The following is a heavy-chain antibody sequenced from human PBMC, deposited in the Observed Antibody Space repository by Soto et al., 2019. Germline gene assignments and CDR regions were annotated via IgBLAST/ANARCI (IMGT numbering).Heavy chain of an antibody. CDR3: ARGHSTDCSNGVCSFFYNHEMDV. D-gene: IGHD2-8*01. J-gene: IGHJ6*02. Sequence: ASVKVSCKASGYSFTDYHIHWVRQAPGQGLEWLGRINPKSGGTSTAQKFQGWVTMTKDRSISTVYMELTRLRSDDTAVYFCARGHSTDCSNGVCSFFYNHEMDVWGQGTTVTVSS. CDR1: GYSFTDYH. CDR2: INPKSGGT. V-gene: IGHV1-2*04.